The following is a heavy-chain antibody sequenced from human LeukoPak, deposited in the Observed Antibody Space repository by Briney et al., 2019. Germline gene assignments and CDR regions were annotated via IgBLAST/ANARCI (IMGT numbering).Heavy chain of an antibody. Sequence: SETLSLTCTVSGGSISSYYWSWIRQPPGKGREWRGSIFFSGSTYYNPSLKSRVTISVDTSKNQFSLNLTSVTAADTAVYYCAGAMSNAARLQPIFDYWGQGTLVTVSS. V-gene: IGHV4-59*04. CDR2: IFFSGST. D-gene: IGHD6-6*01. CDR3: AGAMSNAARLQPIFDY. J-gene: IGHJ4*02. CDR1: GGSISSYY.